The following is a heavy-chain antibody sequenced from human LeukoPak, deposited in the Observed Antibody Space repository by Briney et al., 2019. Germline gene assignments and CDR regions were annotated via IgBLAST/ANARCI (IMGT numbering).Heavy chain of an antibody. V-gene: IGHV3-23*01. CDR3: AKDYITVAALPGDFDY. CDR2: ISSGGTT. Sequence: GGSLRLSCAASGFTSSSYAMSWVRQAPGKGLAWVPTISSGGTTYYADSVKGRFTISRDNSKNTLYLQMNSLRAEDTAIYYCAKDYITVAALPGDFDYWGQGTLVTVSS. D-gene: IGHD6-19*01. J-gene: IGHJ4*02. CDR1: GFTSSSYA.